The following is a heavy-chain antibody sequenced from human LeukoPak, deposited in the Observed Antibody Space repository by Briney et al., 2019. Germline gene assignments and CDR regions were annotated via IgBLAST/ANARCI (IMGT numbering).Heavy chain of an antibody. D-gene: IGHD6-19*01. Sequence: PSETLSLTCTVSGGSISNYYWSWIRQPAGKGLEWIGRIYTSGSTNYNPSLKSRVTISVDTSKSQFSLKLSSLTAADTAVYYCARHSYSSGWLHFDYWGQGTLVTVSS. V-gene: IGHV4-4*07. CDR1: GGSISNYY. CDR3: ARHSYSSGWLHFDY. J-gene: IGHJ4*02. CDR2: IYTSGST.